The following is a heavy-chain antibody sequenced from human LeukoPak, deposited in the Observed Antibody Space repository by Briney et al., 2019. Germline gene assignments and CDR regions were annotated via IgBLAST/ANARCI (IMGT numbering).Heavy chain of an antibody. D-gene: IGHD3-16*01. V-gene: IGHV4-59*01. CDR3: ARYVSGSRSLRGLGGWFDP. CDR2: IYYSGST. Sequence: SETLSLTCTVSGGSISSYYWSWIRQPPGKGLEWIGYIYYSGSTNYNPSLKSRVTISVDTSKNQFSLKLSSVTAADTTVYYCARYVSGSRSLRGLGGWFDPLGPGNPGHRLL. J-gene: IGHJ5*02. CDR1: GGSISSYY.